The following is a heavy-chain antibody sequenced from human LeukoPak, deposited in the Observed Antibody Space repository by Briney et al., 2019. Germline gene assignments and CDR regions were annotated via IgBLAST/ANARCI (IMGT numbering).Heavy chain of an antibody. V-gene: IGHV3-74*03. J-gene: IGHJ3*01. Sequence: PGGSLRLSCEASGFTLSHYWMHWVRQVPGKGLFWVARMNGEGTTTTYADPVKGRFTISRDNAKNMVFLQMNSLRDDDTAVYYCAREPSGGWTLSAFDLWGQGTMVTVSS. D-gene: IGHD2-15*01. CDR2: MNGEGTTT. CDR3: AREPSGGWTLSAFDL. CDR1: GFTLSHYW.